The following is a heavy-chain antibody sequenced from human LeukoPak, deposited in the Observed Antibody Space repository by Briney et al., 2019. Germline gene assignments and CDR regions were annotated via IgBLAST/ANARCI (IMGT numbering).Heavy chain of an antibody. CDR2: IYTSGST. Sequence: PSETLSLTCTVSGGSISSSSYYWSWIRQPAGKGLEWIGRIYTSGSTNYNPSLKSRVTISVDTSKNQFSLKLSSVTAADTAVYYCARDFTIFGVVDSMDVWGKGTTVTVSS. CDR1: GGSISSSSYY. CDR3: ARDFTIFGVVDSMDV. D-gene: IGHD3-3*01. J-gene: IGHJ6*03. V-gene: IGHV4-61*02.